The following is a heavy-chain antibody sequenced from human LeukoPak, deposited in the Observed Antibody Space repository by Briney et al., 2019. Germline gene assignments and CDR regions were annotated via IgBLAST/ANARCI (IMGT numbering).Heavy chain of an antibody. CDR3: ARKRYYDFWSGINDAFDI. J-gene: IGHJ3*02. Sequence: GGSLRLSCAASGFTFSSYWMSWVRQAPGKGLEWVANIKQDGSEKYYVDSVKGRFTISRDNAKNSLYLQMNSLRAEDTAVYYCARKRYYDFWSGINDAFDIWGQGTMVTVSS. D-gene: IGHD3-3*01. CDR2: IKQDGSEK. CDR1: GFTFSSYW. V-gene: IGHV3-7*01.